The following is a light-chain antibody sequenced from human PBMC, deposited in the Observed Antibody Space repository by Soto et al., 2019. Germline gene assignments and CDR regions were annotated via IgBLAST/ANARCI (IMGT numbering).Light chain of an antibody. CDR2: GNS. Sequence: QSVLTQPPSVSGAPGQRVTISCTGSSSNIGAGYDVHWYQQLPGTAPKLLIYGNSNRPSGVPDRFSGSKSGTSAALAITGFEAEDEAYYYCQSYDISLLLVFGGGTKLTVL. CDR1: SSNIGAGYD. V-gene: IGLV1-40*01. J-gene: IGLJ2*01. CDR3: QSYDISLLLV.